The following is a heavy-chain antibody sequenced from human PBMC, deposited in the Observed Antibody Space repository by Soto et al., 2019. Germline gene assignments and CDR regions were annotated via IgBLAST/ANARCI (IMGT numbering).Heavy chain of an antibody. J-gene: IGHJ4*02. CDR1: GFTFSNYA. CDR2: ISGSGGST. CDR3: VKVTDH. V-gene: IGHV3-23*01. Sequence: GGSLRLSCEASGFTFSNYAMSWVRQAPGKGLEWVSAISGSGGSTYYADSVKGRSTISRDNSKNTLYLQMSSLRPDDTALYYCVKVTDHWGQGTLVTVSS.